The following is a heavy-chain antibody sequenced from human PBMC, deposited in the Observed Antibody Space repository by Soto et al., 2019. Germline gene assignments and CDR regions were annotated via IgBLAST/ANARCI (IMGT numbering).Heavy chain of an antibody. CDR1: GFTFSSDA. J-gene: IGHJ3*02. V-gene: IGHV3-23*01. D-gene: IGHD3-22*01. CDR3: AKSSKYYYDSSGYSAFDI. Sequence: EVQLLESGGGLVQPGGSLRLSCAASGFTFSSDAMNWVRQAPGKGLEWVSGISGSGGSTFYADSVKGRFTISRDNSKNTLYLQVNSLRGEDTAVYYCAKSSKYYYDSSGYSAFDIWGQGTMVSVSS. CDR2: ISGSGGST.